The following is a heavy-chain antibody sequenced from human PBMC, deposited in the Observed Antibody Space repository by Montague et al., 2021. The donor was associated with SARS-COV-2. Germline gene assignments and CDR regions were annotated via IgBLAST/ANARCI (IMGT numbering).Heavy chain of an antibody. D-gene: IGHD5-12*01. CDR1: GGSMINNY. Sequence: SETLSLTCSVSGGSMINNYWSWIRQPPGKGLEWMGYIYYTGSTDYNPSLESRATLSIDTSKNEFSLKLTSMTAADTAVYYCARGGGRLQYSYYYGMDVWGQGTTVTVSS. V-gene: IGHV4-59*01. CDR3: ARGGGRLQYSYYYGMDV. CDR2: IYYTGST. J-gene: IGHJ6*02.